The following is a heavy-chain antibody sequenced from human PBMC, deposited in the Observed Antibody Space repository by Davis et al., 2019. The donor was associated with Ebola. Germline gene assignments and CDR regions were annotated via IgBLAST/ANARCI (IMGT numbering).Heavy chain of an antibody. V-gene: IGHV3-23*01. Sequence: GESLKISCTDSVITFSSYAMTWVRQAPAKGLEWVSAISGSGGSTYYADSVKGRFTISRDNSKKTLYLQMNSLRAEDTAVYYCAKSGLSFGVVKYHYGMDVWGKGTTVTVSS. CDR3: AKSGLSFGVVKYHYGMDV. J-gene: IGHJ6*04. CDR2: ISGSGGST. CDR1: VITFSSYA. D-gene: IGHD3-3*01.